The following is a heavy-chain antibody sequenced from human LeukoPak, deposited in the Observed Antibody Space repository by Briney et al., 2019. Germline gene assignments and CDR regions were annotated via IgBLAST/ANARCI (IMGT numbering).Heavy chain of an antibody. CDR3: IRGGYYMVYDY. CDR2: IASKVHGGTT. CDR1: GFTFGDYA. D-gene: IGHD2/OR15-2a*01. Sequence: GGSLRLSCTGSGFTFGDYAVNWLRQAPGKGLEWVGLIASKVHGGTTEYAASVEGRFTISRDDSKSVAYLQMNSLVTEDTAVYYCIRGGYYMVYDYWGQGTLVTVSS. J-gene: IGHJ4*02. V-gene: IGHV3-49*03.